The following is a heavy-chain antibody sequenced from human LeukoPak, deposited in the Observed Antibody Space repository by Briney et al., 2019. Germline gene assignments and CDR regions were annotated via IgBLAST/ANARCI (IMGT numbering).Heavy chain of an antibody. Sequence: SETLSLTCTVSGGSISSGSYYWSWIRQPAGKGLEWIGRIYTSGSTNYNPSLKSRVTISVDTSKNQFSLKLSSVTAADTAVYYCARDPRGPTGYDSGARDTFDYWGQGTLVTVSS. V-gene: IGHV4-61*02. D-gene: IGHD2-15*01. CDR3: ARDPRGPTGYDSGARDTFDY. CDR2: IYTSGST. J-gene: IGHJ4*02. CDR1: GGSISSGSYY.